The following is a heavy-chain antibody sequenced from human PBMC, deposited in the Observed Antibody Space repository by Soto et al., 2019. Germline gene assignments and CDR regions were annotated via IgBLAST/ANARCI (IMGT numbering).Heavy chain of an antibody. J-gene: IGHJ4*02. CDR1: GFTFSSYA. CDR2: ISYDGSNK. CDR3: ARGEAVADPGGRYFDY. V-gene: IGHV3-30-3*01. D-gene: IGHD6-19*01. Sequence: QVQLVESGGGVVQPGRSLRLSCAASGFTFSSYAMHWVRQAPGKGLEWVAVISYDGSNKYYADSVKGRFTISRDNSKNTRYRQMNSLGAEDTAVYYCARGEAVADPGGRYFDYWGQGTLVTVSS.